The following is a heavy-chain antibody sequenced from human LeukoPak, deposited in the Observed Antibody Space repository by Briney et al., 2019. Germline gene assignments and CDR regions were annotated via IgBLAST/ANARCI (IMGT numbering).Heavy chain of an antibody. CDR1: GGSISSYY. D-gene: IGHD3-22*01. V-gene: IGHV4-59*01. CDR3: AGAPAYYYDSSGSFDY. J-gene: IGHJ4*02. CDR2: IYYSGST. Sequence: SETLSLTCTVSGGSISSYYWSWIRQPPGKGLEWIGYIYYSGSTNYNPSLKSRVTISVDTSKNQFSLKLSSVTAADTAVHYCAGAPAYYYDSSGSFDYWGQGTLATVSS.